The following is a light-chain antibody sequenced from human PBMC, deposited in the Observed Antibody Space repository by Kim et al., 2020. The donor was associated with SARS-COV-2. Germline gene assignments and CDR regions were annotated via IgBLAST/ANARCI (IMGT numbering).Light chain of an antibody. CDR1: QSISTW. CDR3: QQYNTSSRA. CDR2: DAS. Sequence: GDRVSITCRASQSISTWLAWYQQKPGKAPKLLIYDASTLQSGVSSRVSGSGSGTEFTLTISSLQPDDVATYFCQQYNTSSRAFGQGTKVDIK. V-gene: IGKV1-5*01. J-gene: IGKJ1*01.